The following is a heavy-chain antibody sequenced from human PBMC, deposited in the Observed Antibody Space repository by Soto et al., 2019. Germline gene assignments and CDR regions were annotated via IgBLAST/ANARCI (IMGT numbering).Heavy chain of an antibody. CDR1: GFTFSSYA. D-gene: IGHD3-10*01. V-gene: IGHV3-23*01. CDR2: ISGSGGST. J-gene: IGHJ6*02. CDR3: AKRELTIKAGGFGMDV. Sequence: GGSLRLSCAASGFTFSSYAMSWVRQAPGKGLEWVSAISGSGGSTYYADSVKGRFTISRDNSKNTLYLQMNSLRAEDTAVYYCAKRELTIKAGGFGMDVWGQGTTITVSS.